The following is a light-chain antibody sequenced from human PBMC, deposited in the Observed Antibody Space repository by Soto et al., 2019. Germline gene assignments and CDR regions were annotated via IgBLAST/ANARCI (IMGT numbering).Light chain of an antibody. J-gene: IGKJ2*01. Sequence: EIVLTQSPGTLSLSPGERATPSCRASQIVSSSYLAWYQQKPAQSPRLLIYAASSRATGIPDRFSGSGSGTDFTLTISRLEPEDFAVYYCQQYGSSATFGQGTKLEIK. CDR2: AAS. CDR1: QIVSSSY. V-gene: IGKV3-20*01. CDR3: QQYGSSAT.